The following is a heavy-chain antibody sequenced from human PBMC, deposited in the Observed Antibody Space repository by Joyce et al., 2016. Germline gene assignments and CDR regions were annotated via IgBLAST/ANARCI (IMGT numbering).Heavy chain of an antibody. CDR2: RNPGRGDT. Sequence: QVQLVQSGAEVKNPGALVKGFCMGSGFSFSDYYIHWVRQAPGQGLEGMGWRNPGRGDTIYAQKFQYRDTMTRDTSISTVYLELGGLTSDDTALYYCAREYGGNFYFDYWGQVTLVTVSS. CDR1: GFSFSDYY. CDR3: AREYGGNFYFDY. V-gene: IGHV1-2*02. D-gene: IGHD4-23*01. J-gene: IGHJ4*02.